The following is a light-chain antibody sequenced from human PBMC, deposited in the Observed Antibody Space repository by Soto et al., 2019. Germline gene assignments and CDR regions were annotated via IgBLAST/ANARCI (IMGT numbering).Light chain of an antibody. CDR2: DVS. V-gene: IGKV3-11*01. CDR3: QQRSNWPT. J-gene: IGKJ5*01. Sequence: EIVLTQSPATLSVSPCEMATLSFRSSQSICSYLSWYQHKFGQAPRLLMYDVSNRATGIPARFSGSGSGTDFTLTIRSLEPEDFAVYYCQQRSNWPTFGQGTRLEIK. CDR1: QSICSY.